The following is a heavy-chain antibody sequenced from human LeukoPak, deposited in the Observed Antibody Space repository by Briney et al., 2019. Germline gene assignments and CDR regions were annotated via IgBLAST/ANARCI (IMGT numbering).Heavy chain of an antibody. D-gene: IGHD5-18*01. CDR1: GGSISSSSYY. CDR3: ARDNTGYSYGQTPNWFDP. Sequence: SETLSLTCTVSGGSISSSSYYWGWIRQPPGKGLEWIGSIYYSGSTYYNPSLKSRVTISVDTSKNQFSLKLSSVTAADTAVYYCARDNTGYSYGQTPNWFDPWGQGTLVTVSS. CDR2: IYYSGST. J-gene: IGHJ5*02. V-gene: IGHV4-39*07.